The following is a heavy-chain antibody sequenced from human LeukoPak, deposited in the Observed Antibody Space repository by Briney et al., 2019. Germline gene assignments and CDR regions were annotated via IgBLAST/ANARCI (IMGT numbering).Heavy chain of an antibody. J-gene: IGHJ4*02. CDR3: ARGYFWYGDSKSMMKFDYGD. CDR2: IIPILGTA. Sequence: GASVKVSCKASGGTFSSYAISWVRQAPGQGLEWMGRIIPILGTANYTQKFQGRVTITADKSTSTAYMELSSLRSEDTAVYYCARGYFWYGDSKSMMKFDYGDWGQGTLVTVSS. D-gene: IGHD4-17*01. V-gene: IGHV1-69*04. CDR1: GGTFSSYA.